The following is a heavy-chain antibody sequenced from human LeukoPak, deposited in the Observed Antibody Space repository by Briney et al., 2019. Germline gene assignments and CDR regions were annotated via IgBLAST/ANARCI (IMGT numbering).Heavy chain of an antibody. CDR3: AREFLRAAGQDL. V-gene: IGHV3-49*03. CDR2: IRNKAYGGTK. J-gene: IGHJ4*02. Sequence: GGSLRLSCTASGFTFGDYAMTWFRQVPGKGLEWVGFIRNKAYGGTKEYAASVKGRFSISRDDSISVAYLQINSLRIEGTAVYFCAREFLRAAGQDLWGQGTLVAVSS. CDR1: GFTFGDYA. D-gene: IGHD6-13*01.